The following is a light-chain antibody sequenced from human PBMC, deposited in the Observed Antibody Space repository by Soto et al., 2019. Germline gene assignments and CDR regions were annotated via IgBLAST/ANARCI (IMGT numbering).Light chain of an antibody. CDR2: DAS. CDR3: QQYYNVPIT. V-gene: IGKV1-33*01. Sequence: DIQMTQSPSSLSASVGDRVTITCQASQDSDKYLSWYQQKPGKAPELLIYDASNLETGVPSRFSGSGSGTDFTFTISSLQSEDIATYYCQQYYNVPITFGQGTRLEIK. J-gene: IGKJ5*01. CDR1: QDSDKY.